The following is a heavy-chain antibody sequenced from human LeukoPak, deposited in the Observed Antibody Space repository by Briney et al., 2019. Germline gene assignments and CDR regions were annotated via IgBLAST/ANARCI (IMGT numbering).Heavy chain of an antibody. Sequence: GGSLRLSCAASGFTFSSYAMSWVRQAPGKGLEWVSAISGSGGSTYYADSVKGRFTISRDNSKNTLYLQMNSLRAEGTAVYYCAKISYYDFWSGYNPPPYYFDYWGQGTLVTVSS. CDR1: GFTFSSYA. CDR3: AKISYYDFWSGYNPPPYYFDY. CDR2: ISGSGGST. V-gene: IGHV3-23*01. J-gene: IGHJ4*02. D-gene: IGHD3-3*01.